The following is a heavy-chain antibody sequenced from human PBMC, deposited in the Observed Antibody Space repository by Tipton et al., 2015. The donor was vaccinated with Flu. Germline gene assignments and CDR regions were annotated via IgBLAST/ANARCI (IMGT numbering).Heavy chain of an antibody. CDR2: ISSSSSYI. CDR1: GFTFSSYS. D-gene: IGHD3-10*02. V-gene: IGHV3-21*01. J-gene: IGHJ5*02. CDR3: ARARRGVFGPAAGEDWFDP. Sequence: SLRLSCAASGFTFSSYSMNWVRQAPGKGLEWVSSISSSSSYIYYADSVKGRFTISRDNAKNSLYLQMNSLRAEDTAVYYCARARRGVFGPAAGEDWFDPWGQGTLVTVSS.